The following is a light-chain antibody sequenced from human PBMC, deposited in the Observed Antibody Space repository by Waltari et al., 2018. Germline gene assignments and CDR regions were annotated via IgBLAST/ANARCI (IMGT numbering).Light chain of an antibody. V-gene: IGLV2-23*02. J-gene: IGLJ2*01. Sequence: QSALTQPASVSGSPGQSITISCTGTISDVGSYNLVSWYQQLPGKAPKLMIYEVSKRPSGVSNRFSGSKSGNTASLTISGLQAEDEADYYCCSYAGSSTVFGGGTKLTVL. CDR3: CSYAGSSTV. CDR2: EVS. CDR1: ISDVGSYNL.